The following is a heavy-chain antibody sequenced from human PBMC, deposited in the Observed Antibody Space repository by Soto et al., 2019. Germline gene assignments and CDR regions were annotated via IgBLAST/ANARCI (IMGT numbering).Heavy chain of an antibody. CDR3: AGGYDFWSGPQDP. J-gene: IGHJ5*02. D-gene: IGHD3-3*01. CDR2: INAGNGNT. CDR1: GYTFTSYA. Sequence: QVQLVQSGAEEKKPGASVKVSCKASGYTFTSYAMHWVRQAPRQRLEWMGWINAGNGNTKYLQKFQGRVTITRDTSASTAYMELSSLRSEDTAVYYCAGGYDFWSGPQDPWGQGTLVTVSS. V-gene: IGHV1-3*05.